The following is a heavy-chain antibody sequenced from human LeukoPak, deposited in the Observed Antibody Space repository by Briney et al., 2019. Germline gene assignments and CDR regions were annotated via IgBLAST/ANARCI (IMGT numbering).Heavy chain of an antibody. V-gene: IGHV4-59*01. CDR2: IYYSGST. D-gene: IGHD6-13*01. J-gene: IGHJ4*02. CDR3: ARDRQQLFDY. CDR1: GGSISSYY. Sequence: PSETPSLTCTVSGGSISSYYWSWIRQPPGKGLEWIGYIYYSGSTNYNPSLKSRVTISVDTSKNQFSLKLSSVTAADTAVYYCARDRQQLFDYWGQGTLVTVSS.